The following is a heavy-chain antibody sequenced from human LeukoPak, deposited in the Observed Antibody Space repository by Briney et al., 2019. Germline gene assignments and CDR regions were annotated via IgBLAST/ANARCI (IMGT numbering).Heavy chain of an antibody. CDR2: INPNSGGT. J-gene: IGHJ2*01. D-gene: IGHD2-15*01. Sequence: ASVKVSCKASGYTFTGYYMHWVRQAPGQGLEWMGWINPNSGGTNYAQKFQGWVTMTRDTSISTTYMELSRLRSDDTAVYYCAREGRDTVVVVAASGDHWYFDLWGRGTLVTVSS. CDR1: GYTFTGYY. CDR3: AREGRDTVVVVAASGDHWYFDL. V-gene: IGHV1-2*04.